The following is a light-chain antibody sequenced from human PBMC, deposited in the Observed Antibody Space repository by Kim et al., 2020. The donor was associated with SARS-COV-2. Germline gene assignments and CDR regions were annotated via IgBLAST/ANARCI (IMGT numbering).Light chain of an antibody. CDR3: AAWEDSLDGYV. CDR1: NSNIGANT. Sequence: QSVLTQPPSVSGSPGQRVTISCSGTNSNIGANTLSWFQQLPGTAPRLLIYNHNQRPSGVPDRFSGSKSGTSASLAISGLQSEDEGDYYYAAWEDSLDGYVFATGTKVTVL. V-gene: IGLV1-44*01. J-gene: IGLJ1*01. CDR2: NHN.